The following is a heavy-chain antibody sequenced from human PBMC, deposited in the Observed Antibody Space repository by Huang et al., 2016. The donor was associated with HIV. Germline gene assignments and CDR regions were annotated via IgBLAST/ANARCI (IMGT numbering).Heavy chain of an antibody. Sequence: QLQLQESGPGLVKPSETLSPTCTVSGGSIRSDNYYWGWIRQTPGKGLEWIGRIYSSGSTYSTPTLKKRVTITGDTAKNQFSLKMRSVTAADTAVYYCARLPGSITMIRGVITDPYWGQGTLVTVSS. J-gene: IGHJ4*02. V-gene: IGHV4-39*01. CDR1: GGSIRSDNYY. D-gene: IGHD3-10*01. CDR3: ARLPGSITMIRGVITDPY. CDR2: IYSSGST.